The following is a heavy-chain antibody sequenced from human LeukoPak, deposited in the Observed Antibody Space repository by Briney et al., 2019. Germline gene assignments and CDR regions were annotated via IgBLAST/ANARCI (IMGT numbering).Heavy chain of an antibody. CDR1: GYTFTGYY. V-gene: IGHV1-2*04. CDR2: INPNSGGT. J-gene: IGHJ3*02. Sequence: ASVKVSCKASGYTFTGYYMHWVRQAPGQGLEWMGWINPNSGGTNYAQKFQGWVTMTRDTSISTAYMELSRLRSDDTAVYYCAREAYCSSTSSHEGANAFDIWGQGTMVTVSS. CDR3: AREAYCSSTSSHEGANAFDI. D-gene: IGHD2-2*01.